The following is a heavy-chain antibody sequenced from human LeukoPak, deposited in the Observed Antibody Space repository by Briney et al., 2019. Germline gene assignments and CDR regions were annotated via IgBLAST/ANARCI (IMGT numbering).Heavy chain of an antibody. Sequence: GGSLRLSCAASGFTFSSYSMNWVRQAPGKGLEWVSSISSSSSYIYYADSVKGRFTISRDNAKNSLYLQMNSLRAEDTAAYYCATRRITMVRAFDYWGQGTLVTVSS. CDR1: GFTFSSYS. J-gene: IGHJ4*02. D-gene: IGHD3-10*01. CDR3: ATRRITMVRAFDY. CDR2: ISSSSSYI. V-gene: IGHV3-21*01.